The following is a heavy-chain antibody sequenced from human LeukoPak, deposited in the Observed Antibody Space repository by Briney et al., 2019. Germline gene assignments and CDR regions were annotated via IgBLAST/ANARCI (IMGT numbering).Heavy chain of an antibody. CDR1: GGSISSGGYS. CDR3: ARGPYSSSWSNYYYYYGMDV. V-gene: IGHV4-30-2*01. J-gene: IGHJ6*02. D-gene: IGHD6-13*01. CDR2: IYHSGST. Sequence: SQTLSLTCAVSGGSISSGGYSWSWIRQPPGKGLEWIGYIYHSGSTNYNPSLKSRVTISVDTSKNQFSLKLSSVTAADTAVYYCARGPYSSSWSNYYYYYGMDVWGQGTTVTVSS.